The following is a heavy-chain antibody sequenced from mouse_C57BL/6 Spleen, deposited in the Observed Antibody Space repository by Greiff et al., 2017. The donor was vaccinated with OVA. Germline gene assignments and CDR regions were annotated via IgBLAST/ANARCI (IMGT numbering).Heavy chain of an antibody. J-gene: IGHJ1*03. D-gene: IGHD6-2*01. CDR2: ISSGSSTI. Sequence: EVKVVESGGGLVKPGGSLKLSCAASGFTFSDYGMHWVRQAPEKGLEWVAYISSGSSTIYYADTVKGRFTISRDNAKNTLFLQMTSLRSEDTAMYYCARSVESYWYFDVWGTGTTVTVSS. CDR3: ARSVESYWYFDV. V-gene: IGHV5-17*01. CDR1: GFTFSDYG.